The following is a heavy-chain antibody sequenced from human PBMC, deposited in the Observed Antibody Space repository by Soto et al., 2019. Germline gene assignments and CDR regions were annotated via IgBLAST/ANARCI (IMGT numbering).Heavy chain of an antibody. V-gene: IGHV1-2*04. J-gene: IGHJ6*02. D-gene: IGHD6-13*01. CDR2: INPNSGGT. CDR1: GYTFTAYH. CDR3: ARVVAAAGTPCYGMDV. Sequence: QVQLVQSGAEVKKPGASVKVSCKASGYTFTAYHMHWVRQAPGQGREWMGWINPNSGGTNYAQKFQGWVTMTRDTSISTAYMELSRLRSDDTAVYYCARVVAAAGTPCYGMDVWGQGTTVIVSS.